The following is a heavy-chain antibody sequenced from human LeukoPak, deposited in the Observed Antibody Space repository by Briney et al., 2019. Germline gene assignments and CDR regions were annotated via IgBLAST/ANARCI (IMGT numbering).Heavy chain of an antibody. CDR3: ARGAYCGGDCYSLGPDY. D-gene: IGHD2-21*01. V-gene: IGHV4-39*07. J-gene: IGHJ4*02. Sequence: SETLSLTCTVSGGSISSSSYYWGWIRQPPGKGLEWIGSIYYSGSTYYNPSLKSRVTISVDTSKNQFSLKLSSVTAADTAVYYCARGAYCGGDCYSLGPDYWGQGTLVTVSS. CDR2: IYYSGST. CDR1: GGSISSSSYY.